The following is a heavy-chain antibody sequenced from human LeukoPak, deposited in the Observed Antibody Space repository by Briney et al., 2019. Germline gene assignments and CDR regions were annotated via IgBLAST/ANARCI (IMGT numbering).Heavy chain of an antibody. CDR3: AMKSYDSGRSFDY. D-gene: IGHD3-10*01. J-gene: IGHJ4*02. CDR1: GGSISSSNW. V-gene: IGHV4-4*02. CDR2: IYHSGST. Sequence: PSETLSLTCAVSGGSISSSNWWSWVRQPPGKGLEWIGEIYHSGSTNYNPSLKSRVTISVDKSKNHFSLKLNSVTAADTAVYYCAMKSYDSGRSFDYWGQGTLVTVSS.